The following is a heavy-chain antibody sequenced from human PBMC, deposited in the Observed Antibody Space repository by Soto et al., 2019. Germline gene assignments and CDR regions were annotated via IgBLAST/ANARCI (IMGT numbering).Heavy chain of an antibody. Sequence: GGSLRLSCAASGFTFSSYSMNWVRQAPGEGLEWVSSISSSSSYIYYADSVKGRFTISRDNAKNSLYLQMNSLRAEDTAVYYCARDSIRIAAFPFDYWGQGTLVTVSS. CDR3: ARDSIRIAAFPFDY. CDR2: ISSSSSYI. D-gene: IGHD6-13*01. V-gene: IGHV3-21*01. CDR1: GFTFSSYS. J-gene: IGHJ4*02.